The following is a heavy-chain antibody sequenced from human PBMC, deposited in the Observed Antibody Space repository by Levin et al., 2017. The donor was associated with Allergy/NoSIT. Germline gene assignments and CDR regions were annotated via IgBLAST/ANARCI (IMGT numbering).Heavy chain of an antibody. CDR1: GFTFSAYG. CDR2: ISFDESKQ. J-gene: IGHJ3*02. V-gene: IGHV3-30*18. D-gene: IGHD3-16*01. CDR3: AKGYATTWSGAFHI. Sequence: TGGSLRLSCAASGFTFSAYGMHWVRQAAGKGLEWVALISFDESKQYYTDSVKGRFTISRDNSKNTAYLQMDSLRAEDTALYYCAKGYATTWSGAFHIWGQGTMVTVSS.